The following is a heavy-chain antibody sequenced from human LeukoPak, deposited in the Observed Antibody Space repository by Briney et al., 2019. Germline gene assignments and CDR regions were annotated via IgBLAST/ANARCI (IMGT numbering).Heavy chain of an antibody. CDR3: ARDQGYYFDY. Sequence: GGSLRLSCAASGFTFTNYALHWVRQAPGKGLEWVAVISYDGNNKYYADSVKGRFTISRDNSKNTLYLQMNSLRAEDTAVYYCARDQGYYFDYWGQGTLVTVSS. CDR2: ISYDGNNK. V-gene: IGHV3-30-3*01. CDR1: GFTFTNYA. J-gene: IGHJ4*02.